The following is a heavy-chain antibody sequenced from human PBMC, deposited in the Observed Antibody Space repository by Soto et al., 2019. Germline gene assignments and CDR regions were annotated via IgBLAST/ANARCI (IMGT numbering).Heavy chain of an antibody. Sequence: QVQLVQSGAEVKKPGSSVKVSCKASGGTFSSYAISWVRQAPGQGLEWMGGIIPIFGTANYAQKFQGRVTINADETTSTDYMELSSLRSENTAGYYCATLLHGDSPVFDYWGQGTLVTVSS. CDR2: IIPIFGTA. V-gene: IGHV1-69*12. CDR1: GGTFSSYA. J-gene: IGHJ4*02. CDR3: ATLLHGDSPVFDY. D-gene: IGHD2-21*01.